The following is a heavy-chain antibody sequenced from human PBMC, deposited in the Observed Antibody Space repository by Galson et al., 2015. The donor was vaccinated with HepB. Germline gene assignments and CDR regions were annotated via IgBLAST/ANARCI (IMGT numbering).Heavy chain of an antibody. CDR2: ISYDGSNK. CDR3: AKGPGYSSSWYWGYYYYGMDV. V-gene: IGHV3-30*18. J-gene: IGHJ6*02. CDR1: GFTFSSYG. D-gene: IGHD6-13*01. Sequence: SLRLSCAASGFTFSSYGMHWVRQAPGKGLEWVAVISYDGSNKYYADSVKGRFTISRDNSKNTLYLQMNSLRAEDTAVYYCAKGPGYSSSWYWGYYYYGMDVWGQGATVTVSS.